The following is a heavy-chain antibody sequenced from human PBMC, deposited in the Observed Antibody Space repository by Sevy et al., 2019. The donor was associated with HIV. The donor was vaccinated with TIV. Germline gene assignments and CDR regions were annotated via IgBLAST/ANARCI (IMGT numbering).Heavy chain of an antibody. CDR2: IYYSGST. D-gene: IGHD3-3*01. CDR1: GGSVSSGSYY. V-gene: IGHV4-61*01. Sequence: SETLSLTCTVSGGSVSSGSYYWSWIRQPPGKGLEWIGYIYYSGSTNYNPSLKSRVTISVDTSKNQFSLKLSSVTAADTAVYYCARASYDLWSGQYYYYGMDVWGQGTTVTVSS. J-gene: IGHJ6*02. CDR3: ARASYDLWSGQYYYYGMDV.